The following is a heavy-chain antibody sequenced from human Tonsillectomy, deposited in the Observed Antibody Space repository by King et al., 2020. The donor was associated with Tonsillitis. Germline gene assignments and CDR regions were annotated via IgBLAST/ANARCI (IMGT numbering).Heavy chain of an antibody. J-gene: IGHJ4*02. CDR1: GYTVTSYG. CDR2: ISAYNGKT. D-gene: IGHD6-19*01. V-gene: IGHV1-18*04. Sequence: QLVQSGAEVKKPGASVKVSCKASGYTVTSYGLSWVRQAPGQGLECMGWISAYNGKTNYAQKFQGRVTMTRDTSTSTAYMELRRLRSDDTAVYYCARFNEQWLVRRGYFDYWGQGTLVTVSS. CDR3: ARFNEQWLVRRGYFDY.